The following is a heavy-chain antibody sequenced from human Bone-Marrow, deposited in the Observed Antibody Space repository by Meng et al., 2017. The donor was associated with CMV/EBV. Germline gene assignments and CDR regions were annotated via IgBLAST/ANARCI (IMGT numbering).Heavy chain of an antibody. CDR1: GVTFSSYA. J-gene: IGHJ6*02. Sequence: GESLKISCAASGVTFSSYAMNWVRQAPGKGLEWVAVISYDGSNKYYADSVKGRFTISRDNSKNTLYLQMNSLRAEDTAVYYCAREYIVGATRRDYYYYGMDVWGQGTTVTVSS. D-gene: IGHD1-26*01. CDR2: ISYDGSNK. V-gene: IGHV3-30*04. CDR3: AREYIVGATRRDYYYYGMDV.